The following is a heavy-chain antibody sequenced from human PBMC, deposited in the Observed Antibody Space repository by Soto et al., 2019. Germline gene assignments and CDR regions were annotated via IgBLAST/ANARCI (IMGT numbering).Heavy chain of an antibody. D-gene: IGHD3-9*01. CDR1: GYSFTNYW. CDR3: ARNTGDILTGYYKGNYYYGMDV. V-gene: IGHV5-51*01. J-gene: IGHJ6*02. CDR2: IYPGDSDT. Sequence: PGESLKISCKGSGYSFTNYWIGWVRQMPGKGLEWMGIIYPGDSDTRYSPSFQGQVTISADKSISTAYLQWSSLKASDTAMYYCARNTGDILTGYYKGNYYYGMDVWGQGTTVTVSS.